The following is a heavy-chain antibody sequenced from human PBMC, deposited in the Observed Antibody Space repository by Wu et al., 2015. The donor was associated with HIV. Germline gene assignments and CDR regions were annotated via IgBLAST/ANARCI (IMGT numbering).Heavy chain of an antibody. Sequence: QVQLVQSGAEVKKPGSSVKVSCTASGASFSTYSLSWVRQAPGQGLEWMGRIIPLFRTTDYAQKFQGRVTITADEATNTAYMELSSLRSDDTATYYCARLYSSGWTDAFDLWGQGTMVIVSS. CDR3: ARLYSSGWTDAFDL. J-gene: IGHJ3*01. CDR2: IIPLFRTT. CDR1: GASFSTYS. D-gene: IGHD6-19*01. V-gene: IGHV1-69*13.